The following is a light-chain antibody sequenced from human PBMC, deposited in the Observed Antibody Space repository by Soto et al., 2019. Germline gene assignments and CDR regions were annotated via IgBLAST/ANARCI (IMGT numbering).Light chain of an antibody. CDR1: QGISNW. Sequence: DIHMTQSPASFSSSVRERFTITCRASQGISNWLAWFQQKPGKAPKLLIYTASRLQSGVPSRFSGSGSGTDFTLTISSLQPEDFATYYCQQSNSFPLTFGQGTKVDNK. CDR3: QQSNSFPLT. V-gene: IGKV1-12*01. CDR2: TAS. J-gene: IGKJ1*01.